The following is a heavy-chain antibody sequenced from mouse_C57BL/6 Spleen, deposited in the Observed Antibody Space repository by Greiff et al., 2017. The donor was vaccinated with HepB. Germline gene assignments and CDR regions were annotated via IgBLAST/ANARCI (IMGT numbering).Heavy chain of an antibody. D-gene: IGHD1-1*01. CDR3: ARVTGYYGSRYFDY. CDR1: GYTFTDYN. CDR2: INPNNGGT. V-gene: IGHV1-18*01. Sequence: EVQLQQSGPELVKPGASVKISCKASGYTFTDYNMDWVKQSHGKSLEWIGDINPNNGGTIYNQKFKGKATLTVDKSSSTAYMELRSLTSEDTAVYYCARVTGYYGSRYFDYWGQGTTLTVSS. J-gene: IGHJ2*01.